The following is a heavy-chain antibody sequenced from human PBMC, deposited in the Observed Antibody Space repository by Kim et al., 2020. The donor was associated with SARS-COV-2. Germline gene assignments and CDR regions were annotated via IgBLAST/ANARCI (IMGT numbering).Heavy chain of an antibody. D-gene: IGHD1-26*01. CDR1: GFTFSSYD. CDR2: IGTAGDT. CDR3: ARGELSSVSVDY. Sequence: GGSLRLSCAASGFTFSSYDMHWVRQATGKGLEWVSAIGTAGDTYYPGSVKGRFTISRENAKNSLYLQMNSLRAGDTAVYYCARGELSSVSVDYWGQGTLVTVSS. J-gene: IGHJ4*02. V-gene: IGHV3-13*01.